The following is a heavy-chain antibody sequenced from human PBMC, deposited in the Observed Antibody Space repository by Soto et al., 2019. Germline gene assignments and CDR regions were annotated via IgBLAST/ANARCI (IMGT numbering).Heavy chain of an antibody. J-gene: IGHJ6*02. D-gene: IGHD2-21*02. CDR3: ARDLLYCGGDCYHAPLYYYSYGMDV. CDR1: GGTFSSYA. V-gene: IGHV1-69*13. CDR2: IIPIFGTA. Sequence: SVKVSCKASGGTFSSYAISWVRQAPGQGLEWMGGIIPIFGTANYAQKFQGRVTITADESTSTAYMELSSLRSEDTAVYYCARDLLYCGGDCYHAPLYYYSYGMDVWGQGTTVTVSS.